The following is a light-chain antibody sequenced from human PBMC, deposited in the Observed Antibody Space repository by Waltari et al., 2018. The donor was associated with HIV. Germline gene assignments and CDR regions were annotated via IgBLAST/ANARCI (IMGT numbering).Light chain of an antibody. CDR2: RNY. CDR1: TSNVETQW. CDR3: GVWDSTLKQWL. Sequence: QSMLTQPPSASGTPGQTVTISCSGSTSNVETQWVYWYQQLPGTAPKLLIYRNYQRPSGVPDRFSSSKSGASASLIISGLRSEDEADYSCGVWDSTLKQWLFGGGTKLTVL. J-gene: IGLJ3*02. V-gene: IGLV1-47*01.